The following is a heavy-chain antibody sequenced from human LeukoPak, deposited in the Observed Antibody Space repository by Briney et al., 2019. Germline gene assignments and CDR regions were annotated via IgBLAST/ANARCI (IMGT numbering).Heavy chain of an antibody. J-gene: IGHJ4*02. D-gene: IGHD4-11*01. CDR2: INGGGVNT. Sequence: GSLRLSCAASGFPFSRYAMSWVRQAPGKGLEGVPTINGGGVNTHYADSVGGRFTISRDNSKNTLFLQMNSLRDEDTAVYYCAKDLYSNYGPADYWGQGNLVTVSS. V-gene: IGHV3-23*01. CDR1: GFPFSRYA. CDR3: AKDLYSNYGPADY.